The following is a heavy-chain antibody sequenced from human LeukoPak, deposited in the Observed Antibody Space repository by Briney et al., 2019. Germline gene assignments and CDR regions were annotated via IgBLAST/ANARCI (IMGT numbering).Heavy chain of an antibody. Sequence: SETLSLTCAVYGGSFSGCYWSWIRQPPGKGLEWIGEINHSGSTNYNPSLKSRVTISVDTSKNQFSLKLSSVTAADTAVYYCARPNYYDSSGYYYWGQGTLVTVSS. V-gene: IGHV4-34*01. J-gene: IGHJ4*02. CDR3: ARPNYYDSSGYYY. CDR1: GGSFSGCY. CDR2: INHSGST. D-gene: IGHD3-22*01.